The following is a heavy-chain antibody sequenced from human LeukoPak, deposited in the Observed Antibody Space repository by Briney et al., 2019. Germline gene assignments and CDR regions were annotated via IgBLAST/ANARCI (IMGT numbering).Heavy chain of an antibody. J-gene: IGHJ5*02. CDR1: GGSISSSSYY. D-gene: IGHD5-24*01. CDR2: IYYTGST. Sequence: SETLSLTCTVSGGSISSSSYYWGWIRQPPGKGLEWIGSIYYTGSTYYNPSLKSRVTISVDTSKNQFSLKLSSVTAADTAVYYCARSKMATFTEGNWFDPWGQGTLVTVSS. V-gene: IGHV4-39*01. CDR3: ARSKMATFTEGNWFDP.